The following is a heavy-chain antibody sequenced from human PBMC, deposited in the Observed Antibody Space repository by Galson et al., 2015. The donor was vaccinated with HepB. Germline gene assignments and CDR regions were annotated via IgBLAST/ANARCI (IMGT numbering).Heavy chain of an antibody. Sequence: CAISEDSVSSYSAAWNWVRQSPSRGLEWLGRTYYRSKWYNDYAVSVKSRITINPDTSKNQFSLQLNSVTPEDTAVYYCARGVGYYDSSGFDYWGQGTLVTVSS. CDR1: EDSVSSYSAA. CDR3: ARGVGYYDSSGFDY. J-gene: IGHJ4*02. CDR2: TYYRSKWYN. V-gene: IGHV6-1*01. D-gene: IGHD3-22*01.